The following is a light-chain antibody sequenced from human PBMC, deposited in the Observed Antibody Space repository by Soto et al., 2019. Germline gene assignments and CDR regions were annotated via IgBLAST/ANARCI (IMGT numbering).Light chain of an antibody. CDR3: QQYRNLPLT. Sequence: DIQMTQSPSTLSASVGDRFTVTCRASQDIKNYLNWYQQKPGQAPELLIYDASNLQTGVPSRFSGSGSGTDFTFTINILQPEDVATYYCQQYRNLPLTFGQGTRLEIK. J-gene: IGKJ5*01. CDR2: DAS. V-gene: IGKV1-33*01. CDR1: QDIKNY.